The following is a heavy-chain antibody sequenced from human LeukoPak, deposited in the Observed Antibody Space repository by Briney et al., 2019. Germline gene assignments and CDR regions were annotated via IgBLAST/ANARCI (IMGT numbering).Heavy chain of an antibody. V-gene: IGHV4-38-2*02. CDR2: IFHSGST. CDR3: AREQSASCDY. Sequence: SETLSLTCAVFGYSISSGYYWDWIRQPPGKGLEWIGSIFHSGSTYYTPSLKSRVTISVDTSKNQFSLKLTSVTAADTAVYYCAREQSASCDYWGQGTLVTVPS. CDR1: GYSISSGYY. D-gene: IGHD2-2*01. J-gene: IGHJ4*02.